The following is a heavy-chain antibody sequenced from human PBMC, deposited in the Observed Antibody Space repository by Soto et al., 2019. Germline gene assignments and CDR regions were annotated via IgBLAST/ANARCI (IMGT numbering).Heavy chain of an antibody. CDR3: ARDYYYDILTGKPEDAFDI. J-gene: IGHJ3*02. CDR1: GFTFSAYA. D-gene: IGHD3-9*01. CDR2: ISGDAENT. V-gene: IGHV3-23*01. Sequence: GGSLRLSCAPSGFTFSAYAMSWVRQAPGKGLEWVSAISGDAENTYYADSVRGRFTFSRDNSKNTLYLQMNSLRAEDTAVYYCARDYYYDILTGKPEDAFDIWGQGTMVTVS.